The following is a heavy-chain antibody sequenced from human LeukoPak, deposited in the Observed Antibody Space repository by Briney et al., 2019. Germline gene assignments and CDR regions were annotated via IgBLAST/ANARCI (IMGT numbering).Heavy chain of an antibody. CDR3: AVGSYDSSGYRFDP. CDR2: IVVGSGNT. D-gene: IGHD3-22*01. Sequence: ASVKVSCKASGFTFTSSAMQWVRQARGQRLEWIGWIVVGSGNTNYAQKFQERVTITRDMSTSTAYMELSSPRSEDTAVYYCAVGSYDSSGYRFDPWGQGTLVTVSS. V-gene: IGHV1-58*02. CDR1: GFTFTSSA. J-gene: IGHJ5*02.